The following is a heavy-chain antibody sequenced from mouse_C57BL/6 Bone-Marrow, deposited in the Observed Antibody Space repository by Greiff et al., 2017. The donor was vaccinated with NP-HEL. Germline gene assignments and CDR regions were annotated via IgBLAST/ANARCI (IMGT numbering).Heavy chain of an antibody. CDR2: IDPANGNT. CDR1: GFNIKNTY. CDR3: ARSNYYGSLYFDY. V-gene: IGHV14-3*01. Sequence: DVKLVESVAELVRPGASVKLSCTASGFNIKNTYMHWVKQRPEQGLEWIGRIDPANGNTKYAPKFQGKATITADTSSNTAYLQLSSLTSEDTAIYYCARSNYYGSLYFDYWGQGTTLTVSS. D-gene: IGHD1-1*01. J-gene: IGHJ2*01.